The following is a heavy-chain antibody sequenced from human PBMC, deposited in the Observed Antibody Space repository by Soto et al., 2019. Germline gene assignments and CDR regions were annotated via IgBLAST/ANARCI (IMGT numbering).Heavy chain of an antibody. CDR3: TRGLGYYAMDV. V-gene: IGHV3-74*01. CDR2: INSDGSST. D-gene: IGHD3-16*01. Sequence: EVQLVESGGGLVQPGGSLRLSCAASGFTFSSYWMHWVRQAPGKGLVWVSRINSDGSSTRYADSVKGRFTISRDNAKNTLYLQMDSLRAEDTALYYCTRGLGYYAMDVWGQGTTVTVSS. CDR1: GFTFSSYW. J-gene: IGHJ6*02.